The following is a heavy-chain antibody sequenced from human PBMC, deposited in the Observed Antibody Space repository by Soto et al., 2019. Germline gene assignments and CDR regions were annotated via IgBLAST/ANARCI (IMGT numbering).Heavy chain of an antibody. D-gene: IGHD2-15*01. V-gene: IGHV3-23*01. Sequence: GGSLRLSCAASGFTFSSYAMSWVRQAPGKGLEWVSAISGSGGSTYYADSVKGRFTISRDNSKNTLYLQMNSLRAEDTAVYYCAKGRRSGGSCYSHYWGQGALVTVSS. J-gene: IGHJ4*02. CDR2: ISGSGGST. CDR3: AKGRRSGGSCYSHY. CDR1: GFTFSSYA.